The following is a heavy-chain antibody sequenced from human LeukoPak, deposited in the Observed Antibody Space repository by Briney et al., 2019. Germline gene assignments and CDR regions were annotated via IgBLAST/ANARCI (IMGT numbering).Heavy chain of an antibody. J-gene: IGHJ4*02. CDR3: ARVGTWELQRVFDN. D-gene: IGHD1-26*01. CDR1: VFPFSSHG. V-gene: IGHV3-7*01. Sequence: GGSLRLSCAASVFPFSSHGMTWVRQVPGKGLEWVANINRAGIESYYVDSVKGRFTISRDNAEKSLYLQMDSLRVDDTAVYYCARVGTWELQRVFDNWGQGTLVTVSS. CDR2: INRAGIES.